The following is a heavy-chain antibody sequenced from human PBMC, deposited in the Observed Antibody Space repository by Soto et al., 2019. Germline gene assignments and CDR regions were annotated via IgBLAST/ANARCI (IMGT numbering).Heavy chain of an antibody. D-gene: IGHD2-15*01. Sequence: SETLSLTCTVSGGSISSSNYYWGWIRQPPGKGLEWIGTIYYSGSAYYNPSIKSRVTISVDTSKNQFSLKLSSVTAADTAVYYCAREGQGVAATLWYYYYGMDVWGQGTTVTVSS. J-gene: IGHJ6*02. CDR3: AREGQGVAATLWYYYYGMDV. CDR2: IYYSGSA. CDR1: GGSISSSNYY. V-gene: IGHV4-39*07.